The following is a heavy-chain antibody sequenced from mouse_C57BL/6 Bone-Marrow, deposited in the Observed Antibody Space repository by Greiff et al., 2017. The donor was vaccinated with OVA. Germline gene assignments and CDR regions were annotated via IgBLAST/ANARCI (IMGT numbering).Heavy chain of an antibody. CDR1: GYAFTNYL. Sequence: VQLQQSGAELVRPGTSVKVSCKASGYAFTNYLIEWVKQRPGQGLEWIGVINPGSGGTNYNEKFKGKATLTADKSSSTAYMQLSSLTSEDSAVYCCARGDYYGSSYWYFDVWGTGTTVTVSS. J-gene: IGHJ1*03. CDR2: INPGSGGT. V-gene: IGHV1-54*01. CDR3: ARGDYYGSSYWYFDV. D-gene: IGHD1-1*01.